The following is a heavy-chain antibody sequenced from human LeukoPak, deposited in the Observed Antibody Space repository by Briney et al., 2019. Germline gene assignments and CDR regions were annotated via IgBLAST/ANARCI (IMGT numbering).Heavy chain of an antibody. CDR3: ASYPNDSSGYYPIS. V-gene: IGHV4-59*08. CDR2: IYYSGST. D-gene: IGHD3-22*01. J-gene: IGHJ5*02. Sequence: SETLSLTCTVSGGSISSYYWSWIRQPPGKGLEWVGYIYYSGSTNYNPSLKSRVTISVDTSKNQFSLKLSSVTAADTAVYYCASYPNDSSGYYPISWGQGTLVTVSS. CDR1: GGSISSYY.